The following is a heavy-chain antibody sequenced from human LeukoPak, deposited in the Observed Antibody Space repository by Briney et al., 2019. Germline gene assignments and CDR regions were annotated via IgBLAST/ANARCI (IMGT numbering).Heavy chain of an antibody. V-gene: IGHV4-39*01. Sequence: SETLSLTCTVSGGSISSSSYYWGWIRQPPGQGLEWIGSIYYSGSTYYNPSLKSRVTISVDTSKNQFSLKLSSVTAADTAVYYCARHRGYSYGLTDFDYWGQGTLVTVSS. J-gene: IGHJ4*02. D-gene: IGHD5-18*01. CDR1: GGSISSSSYY. CDR3: ARHRGYSYGLTDFDY. CDR2: IYYSGST.